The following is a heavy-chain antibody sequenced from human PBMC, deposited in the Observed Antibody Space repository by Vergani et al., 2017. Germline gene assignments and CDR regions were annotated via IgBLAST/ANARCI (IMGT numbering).Heavy chain of an antibody. CDR3: ARDGRIGDYYGMDV. CDR2: IYYSGST. D-gene: IGHD3-10*01. J-gene: IGHJ6*02. CDR1: GGSISSYY. Sequence: QVQLQQWGAGLLKPSETLSLTCAVSGGSISSYYWSWIRQPPGKGLEWIGYIYYSGSTNYNPSLKSRVTISVDTSKNQFSLKLSSVTAADTAVYYCARDGRIGDYYGMDVWGQGTTVTVSS. V-gene: IGHV4-59*01.